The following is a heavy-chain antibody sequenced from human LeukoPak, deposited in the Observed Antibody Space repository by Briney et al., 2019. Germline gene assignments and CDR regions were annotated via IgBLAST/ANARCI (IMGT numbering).Heavy chain of an antibody. J-gene: IGHJ4*02. CDR2: INRSGST. Sequence: SETLSLTCAVYGGSFSGYYWSWIRQPPGKGLEWIGEINRSGSTNYNPSLKSRVTISVDTSKNQFSLKLSSVTAADTAVYYCARGIGTAMSAWGQGTLVTVSS. CDR1: GGSFSGYY. CDR3: ARGIGTAMSA. D-gene: IGHD5-18*01. V-gene: IGHV4-34*01.